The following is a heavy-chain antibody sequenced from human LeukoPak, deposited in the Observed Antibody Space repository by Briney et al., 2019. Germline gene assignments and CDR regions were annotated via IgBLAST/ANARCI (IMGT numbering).Heavy chain of an antibody. D-gene: IGHD3-3*01. CDR1: GFTFSSYA. J-gene: IGHJ4*02. CDR2: IKQDGSEK. Sequence: GGSLRLSCAASGFTFSSYAMSWVRQAPGKGLEWVANIKQDGSEKYYVDSVKGRFTISRDNAKNSLYLQMNSLRAEDTAVYYCARPEYDFWSGYWYYFDYWGQGTLVTVSS. CDR3: ARPEYDFWSGYWYYFDY. V-gene: IGHV3-7*01.